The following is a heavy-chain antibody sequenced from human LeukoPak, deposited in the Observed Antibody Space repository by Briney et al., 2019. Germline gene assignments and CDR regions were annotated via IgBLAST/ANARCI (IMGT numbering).Heavy chain of an antibody. CDR2: IYTSGST. V-gene: IGHV4-4*09. CDR3: ARLEVAHGRYFDY. D-gene: IGHD1-26*01. Sequence: SETLSLTCTVSGGSISSYYWSWIWQPPGKGLEWIGYIYTSGSTNYNPSLKSRVTISVDTSKNRFSLKLSSVTAADTAVYYCARLEVAHGRYFDYWGQGTLVTVSS. CDR1: GGSISSYY. J-gene: IGHJ4*02.